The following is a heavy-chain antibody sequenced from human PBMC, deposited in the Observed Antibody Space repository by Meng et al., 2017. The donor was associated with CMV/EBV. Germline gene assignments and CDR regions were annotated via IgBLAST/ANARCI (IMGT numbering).Heavy chain of an antibody. CDR3: ARGVHYYGSGSPLLWYYYYGMDV. CDR1: GGSFSGYY. J-gene: IGHJ6*02. CDR2: INHSGST. V-gene: IGHV4-34*01. D-gene: IGHD3-10*01. Sequence: GSLRLSCAVYGGSFSGYYWSWIRQPTGKGLEWIGEINHSGSTNYNPSLKSRVTISVDTSKNQFSLKLSSVTAADTAVYYCARGVHYYGSGSPLLWYYYYGMDVWGQGTTVTVSS.